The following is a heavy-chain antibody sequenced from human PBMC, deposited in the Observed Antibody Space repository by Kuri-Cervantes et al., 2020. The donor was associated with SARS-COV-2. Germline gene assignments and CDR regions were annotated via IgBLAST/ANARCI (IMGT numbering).Heavy chain of an antibody. D-gene: IGHD1-26*01. CDR3: ARDLPLWELLEFGFDY. CDR2: IIPIFGTA. V-gene: IGHV1-69*13. CDR1: GGTFSSYA. Sequence: SVKVSCKASGGTFSSYAISWVRQAPGQGLEWMGGIIPIFGTANYAQKFQGRVTITADESTSTAYMELSSLRSEDTAVYYCARDLPLWELLEFGFDYWGQGTLVTVSS. J-gene: IGHJ4*02.